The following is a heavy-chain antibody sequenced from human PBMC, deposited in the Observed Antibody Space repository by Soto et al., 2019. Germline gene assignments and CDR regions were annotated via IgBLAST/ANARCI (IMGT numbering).Heavy chain of an antibody. CDR3: AGRNYDYIWGSYRKNHAFDI. CDR2: IYYSGST. Sequence: SETLSLTCTVSGGSISSYYWSWIRQPPGKGLEWIGYIYYSGSTNYNPSLKSRVTISVDTSKNQFSLKLSSVTAADTAVYYCAGRNYDYIWGSYRKNHAFDIWGQGTMVTVSS. V-gene: IGHV4-59*01. J-gene: IGHJ3*02. D-gene: IGHD3-16*02. CDR1: GGSISSYY.